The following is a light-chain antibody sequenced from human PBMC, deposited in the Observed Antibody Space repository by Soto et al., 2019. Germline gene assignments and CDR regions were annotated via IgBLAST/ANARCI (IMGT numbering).Light chain of an antibody. CDR2: DVS. CDR3: STYTTSYTLV. J-gene: IGLJ3*02. V-gene: IGLV2-14*03. Sequence: QSALTQPAYVSGSPGQSITISCTGTNSDIGAYNSVSWYQQHPGKAPKLLIYDVSNRPSGVSTRFSGSKSGNTASLTISGLQAEDEAEYYCSTYTTSYTLVFGGGTKLTVL. CDR1: NSDIGAYNS.